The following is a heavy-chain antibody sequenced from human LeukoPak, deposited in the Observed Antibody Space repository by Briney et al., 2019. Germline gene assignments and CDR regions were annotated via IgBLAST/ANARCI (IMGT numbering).Heavy chain of an antibody. Sequence: PSETLSLTCTVSGGSISSYYWSWIRQPAGKGLEWIGYIYYSGSTNYNPSLRSRVTISVDTSKNQFSLKLSSVTAADTAVYYCARGGWYPESFQHWGQGALVTVSS. CDR2: IYYSGST. CDR1: GGSISSYY. D-gene: IGHD6-19*01. V-gene: IGHV4-59*01. CDR3: ARGGWYPESFQH. J-gene: IGHJ1*01.